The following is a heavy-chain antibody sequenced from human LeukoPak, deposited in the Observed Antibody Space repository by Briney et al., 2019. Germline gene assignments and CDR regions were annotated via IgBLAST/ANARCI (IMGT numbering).Heavy chain of an antibody. CDR1: GFTFSNYA. CDR3: AKGAPYYYTLDV. CDR2: IRGSGSST. J-gene: IGHJ6*02. V-gene: IGHV3-23*01. Sequence: PGGSLRLSCAASGFTFSNYAMTWVRQASGKGLEWVSTIRGSGSSTYYADSVKGRFTISRDNSKNTLYLQMNSLRAEDTAVYYCAKGAPYYYTLDVWGQGTTVTVSS.